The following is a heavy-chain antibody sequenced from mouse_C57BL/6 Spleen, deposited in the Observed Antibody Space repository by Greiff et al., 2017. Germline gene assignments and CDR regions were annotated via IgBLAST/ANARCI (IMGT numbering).Heavy chain of an antibody. CDR2: ISSGSSTI. V-gene: IGHV5-17*01. J-gene: IGHJ4*01. CDR3: ATDLFYAMDY. CDR1: GFTFSDYG. Sequence: EVKLVESGGGLVKPGGSLKLSCAASGFTFSDYGMHWVRQAPEKGLEWVAYISSGSSTIYYADTVKGRFNISRDNAKNTLFLQMTSLRSEDTAMYYCATDLFYAMDYWGQGTSVTVSS.